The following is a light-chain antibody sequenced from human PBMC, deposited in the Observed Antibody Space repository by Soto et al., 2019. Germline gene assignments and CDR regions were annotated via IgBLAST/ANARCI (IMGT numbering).Light chain of an antibody. V-gene: IGLV2-14*01. Sequence: QSALTQPASVSGSPGQSFTISFTGTSSDVGGYNYVSCYQQQSCKAPKLMIHEVSNRPSGVSNRFSGSKSGNTASLTISGLQAEDEADYYCSSYTSSRAYVFGIGTKVTVL. CDR2: EVS. CDR3: SSYTSSRAYV. CDR1: SSDVGGYNY. J-gene: IGLJ1*01.